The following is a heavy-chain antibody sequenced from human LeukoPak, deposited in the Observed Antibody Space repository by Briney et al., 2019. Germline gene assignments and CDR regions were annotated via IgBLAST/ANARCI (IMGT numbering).Heavy chain of an antibody. CDR2: INHSGST. D-gene: IGHD1-14*01. V-gene: IGHV4-34*01. CDR3: ARGGPEGFDY. CDR1: GGSFSGYY. Sequence: SETLSLTCAVYGGSFSGYYWSWIRQPPGKGLEWIGEINHSGSTNYNPSLKSRVTISVDTSKNQFSLKLSSVTAADTAVYYCARGGPEGFDYWGQGTLVTVSS. J-gene: IGHJ4*02.